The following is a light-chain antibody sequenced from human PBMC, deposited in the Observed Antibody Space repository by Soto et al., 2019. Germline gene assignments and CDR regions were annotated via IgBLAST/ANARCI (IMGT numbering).Light chain of an antibody. Sequence: QSVLTQPASVSGSPGQSITISCTGTSSDVGGYNYVSWYQQHPGKAPKLMIYEVSNRPSGVPDRFSASKSDTSASLAISGLQPEDEAYYYCQSSDKSLSGSDIFGGGTKVTVL. CDR2: EVS. CDR3: QSSDKSLSGSDI. J-gene: IGLJ2*01. V-gene: IGLV2-14*01. CDR1: SSDVGGYNY.